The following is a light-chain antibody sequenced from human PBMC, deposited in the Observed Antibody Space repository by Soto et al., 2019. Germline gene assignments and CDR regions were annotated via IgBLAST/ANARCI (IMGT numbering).Light chain of an antibody. CDR1: GGSFGSNY. CDR3: QAYDGRTLYV. V-gene: IGLV6-57*01. CDR2: ANN. Sequence: NFMLTQPLSVSESPGKTVTISCTRSGGSFGSNYVQWYQQRPGSSPTTVIYANNHRPSGVPDRFSGSIDSSSNSSSLTISGLRTEDEADYYCQAYDGRTLYVFGTGTKLTVL. J-gene: IGLJ1*01.